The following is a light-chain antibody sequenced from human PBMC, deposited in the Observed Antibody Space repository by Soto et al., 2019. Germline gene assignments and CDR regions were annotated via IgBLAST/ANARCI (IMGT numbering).Light chain of an antibody. CDR2: GAS. Sequence: ELVMTQSPAILSVSPGERATLSCRASQSVSSNLAWYQQKPGQAPRLLIYGASTRATGIPARFSGSGSGTDFTLTISRLEPEDFAVYYCQQYGSAPFTVGPGTNVDSK. CDR1: QSVSSN. V-gene: IGKV3-15*01. CDR3: QQYGSAPFT. J-gene: IGKJ3*01.